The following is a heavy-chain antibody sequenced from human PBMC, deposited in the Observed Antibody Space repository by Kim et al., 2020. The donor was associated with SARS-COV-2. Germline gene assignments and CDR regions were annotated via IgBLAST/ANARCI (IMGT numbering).Heavy chain of an antibody. CDR3: ARVPDIVVVVGDAFDI. CDR2: ISAYNGNT. Sequence: ASVKVSCKASGYTFTSYGISWVRQAPGQGLEWMGWISAYNGNTNYAQKLQGRVTMTTDTSTSTAYMELRSLRSDDTAVYYCARVPDIVVVVGDAFDIWGQGTMVTVSS. CDR1: GYTFTSYG. J-gene: IGHJ3*02. V-gene: IGHV1-18*04. D-gene: IGHD2-15*01.